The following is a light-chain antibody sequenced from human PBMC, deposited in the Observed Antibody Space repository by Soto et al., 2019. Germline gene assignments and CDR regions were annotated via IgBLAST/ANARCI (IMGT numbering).Light chain of an antibody. CDR3: QQYGTLIT. V-gene: IGKV3-20*01. J-gene: IGKJ5*01. Sequence: EIVLTQSPGTLSLSPGERATLSCRASQSVGNTYLAWYQQKPGQAPSLLIYDASSRATDIPDRFSGSGSGTDFTLTISRLEPEDFAVYYCQQYGTLITFGQGTRLEIK. CDR1: QSVGNTY. CDR2: DAS.